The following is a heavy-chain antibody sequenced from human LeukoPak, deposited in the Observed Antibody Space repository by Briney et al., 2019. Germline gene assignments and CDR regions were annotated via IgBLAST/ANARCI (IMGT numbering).Heavy chain of an antibody. CDR2: ISSSGSTI. D-gene: IGHD6-13*01. CDR3: ASAGISSSSWYGVDY. J-gene: IGHJ4*02. CDR1: GFTFSSDE. Sequence: GGSLRLSCAASGFTFSSDEMNWGRQAPGKVLEWVSYISSSGSTIYYADSVKGRFTISRDNAKNSLYLQMNSLRAEDTAVYYCASAGISSSSWYGVDYWGQGTLVTVSS. V-gene: IGHV3-48*03.